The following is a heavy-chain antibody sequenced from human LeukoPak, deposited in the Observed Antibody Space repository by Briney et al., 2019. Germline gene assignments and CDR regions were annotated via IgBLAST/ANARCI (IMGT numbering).Heavy chain of an antibody. J-gene: IGHJ4*02. CDR3: ARYYYDSSGYYPGY. CDR2: FYSSGST. D-gene: IGHD3-22*01. V-gene: IGHV4-39*01. Sequence: SETLSPTCTVSGGSISSGAYYRSWIRQPPGKGLEWIGGFYSSGSTYHNPSLKSRVTISVDTSKNQFSLKLRSVTAADTAVYYCARYYYDSSGYYPGYWGQGTLVTVPS. CDR1: GGSISSGAYY.